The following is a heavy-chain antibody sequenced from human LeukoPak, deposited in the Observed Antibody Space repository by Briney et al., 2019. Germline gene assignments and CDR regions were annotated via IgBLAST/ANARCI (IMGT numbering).Heavy chain of an antibody. J-gene: IGHJ4*02. CDR1: GFTFSSYG. D-gene: IGHD3-22*01. CDR2: ISGSGGST. Sequence: GGSLRLSCAASGFTFSSYGMSWVRQAPGKGLEWVSAISGSGGSTYYADSVKGRFTISRDNSKNTLYLQMNSLRAEDTAVYYCAKHYYDSSGYYCLIDYWGRGTLVTVSS. V-gene: IGHV3-23*01. CDR3: AKHYYDSSGYYCLIDY.